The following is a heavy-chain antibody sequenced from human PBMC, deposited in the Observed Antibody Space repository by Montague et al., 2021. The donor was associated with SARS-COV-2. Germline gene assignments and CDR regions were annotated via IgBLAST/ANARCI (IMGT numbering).Heavy chain of an antibody. CDR3: AGNANWDWYYFDY. V-gene: IGHV4-59*08. CDR2: IYHYGSA. Sequence: SETLSLTCSVSGGSISSSYWSWIRQPPGKGLEWIGCIYHYGSAKYNPSLKSRVTISVDTSNKQFFLKRSSVTAVDTAVYYCAGNANWDWYYFDYWGQGTLVTVSS. J-gene: IGHJ4*02. CDR1: GGSISSSY. D-gene: IGHD7-27*01.